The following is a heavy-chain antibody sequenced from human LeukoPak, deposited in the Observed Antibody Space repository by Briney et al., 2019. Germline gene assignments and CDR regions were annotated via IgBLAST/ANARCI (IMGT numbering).Heavy chain of an antibody. CDR2: IKQDGSEK. CDR3: ARGRKVYSSGWFNY. Sequence: GGSLRLSCAASGFTFSSYWMSWVRQAPGKGLEWVANIKQDGSEKYYVDSVKGRFTISRDNAKNSLYLQMNSLRAEDTAVYYCARGRKVYSSGWFNYWGQGTLVTVSS. CDR1: GFTFSSYW. D-gene: IGHD6-19*01. J-gene: IGHJ4*02. V-gene: IGHV3-7*01.